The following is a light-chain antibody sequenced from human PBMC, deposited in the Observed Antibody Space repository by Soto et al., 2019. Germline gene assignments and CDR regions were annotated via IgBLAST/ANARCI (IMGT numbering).Light chain of an antibody. CDR1: QSVSSN. Sequence: EIVMPQSPGSLSVSPGERDTLSCKASQSVSSNLAWYQQKHGQAPRLVIYGASTRATGISARFSGSGSGTEFTLTISSLQSEDSAVYYCQQYYVWPLTFGPGTKVDIK. CDR3: QQYYVWPLT. CDR2: GAS. J-gene: IGKJ3*01. V-gene: IGKV3-15*01.